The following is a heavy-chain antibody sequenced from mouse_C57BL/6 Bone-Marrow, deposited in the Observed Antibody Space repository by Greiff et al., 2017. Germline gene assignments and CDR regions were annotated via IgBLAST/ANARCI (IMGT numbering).Heavy chain of an antibody. Sequence: VQLQQSGPELVKPGASVKLSCKASGYTFTSYDINWVKQRPGQGLEWIGWIYPRDGSTTYNEKFKGKATLTVDTSSSTAYMELHSLTSEASAVYFCARLEFDGSSGDWYVDVWGTGTTVTVSS. CDR3: ARLEFDGSSGDWYVDV. J-gene: IGHJ1*03. CDR1: GYTFTSYD. D-gene: IGHD1-1*01. CDR2: IYPRDGST. V-gene: IGHV1-85*01.